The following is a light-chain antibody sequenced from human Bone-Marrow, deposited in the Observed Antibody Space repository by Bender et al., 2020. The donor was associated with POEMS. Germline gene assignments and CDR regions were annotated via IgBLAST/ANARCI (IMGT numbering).Light chain of an antibody. V-gene: IGLV3-1*01. CDR2: QDS. CDR3: QSFDTSLSGWV. CDR1: QLGEKF. Sequence: LELTQSPSVSVSPGHTVSITCSGDQLGEKFVCWYQHKQGHSPVLVIYQDSKRPSGIPERFSGSKSGTSVSLAITGLQAEDEADYYCQSFDTSLSGWVFGAGTKLTV. J-gene: IGLJ3*02.